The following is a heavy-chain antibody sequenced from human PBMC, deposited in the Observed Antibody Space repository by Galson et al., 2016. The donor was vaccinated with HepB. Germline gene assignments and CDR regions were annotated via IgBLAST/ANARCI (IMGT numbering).Heavy chain of an antibody. CDR1: GFTFSSYT. V-gene: IGHV3-30*04. D-gene: IGHD6-13*01. J-gene: IGHJ6*02. CDR3: ARDARYSSNWYYGVASPGFCYYGMDV. Sequence: SLRLSCAASGFTFSSYTMHWVRQTPGKGLEWVALIAYDGSNKYYADSVKGRFTISRDNSKNTLYLQMNSLRAEDTAIYYCARDARYSSNWYYGVASPGFCYYGMDVWGQGTTVTVSS. CDR2: IAYDGSNK.